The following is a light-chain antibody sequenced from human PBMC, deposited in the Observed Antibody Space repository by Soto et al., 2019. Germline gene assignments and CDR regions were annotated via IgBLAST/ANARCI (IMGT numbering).Light chain of an antibody. V-gene: IGKV3-20*01. CDR3: EQYGSSPET. J-gene: IGKJ1*01. CDR1: QSVSSSF. Sequence: EIVLTQSPGTLSLSPGERATLSCRASQSVSSSFLAWYQQKPGQAPRLLMYGASSRAAGIPARFSGSGSGTDFSLTISRLEPEDFAVYYCEQYGSSPETFGQGTKV. CDR2: GAS.